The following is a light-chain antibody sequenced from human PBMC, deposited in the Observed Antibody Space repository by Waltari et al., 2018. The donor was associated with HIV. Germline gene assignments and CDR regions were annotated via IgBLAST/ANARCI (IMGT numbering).Light chain of an antibody. CDR1: ALPKKY. CDR2: HAS. CDR3: QSADSSGTYV. V-gene: IGLV3-25*03. J-gene: IGLJ1*01. Sequence: YELPQPPSVSVSPGQTPRITCSGSALPKKYLSWYPQRPLQAPVPVIHHASERPSGIPERFSGSSSGTTVTLTISGVQAEDEADYYCQSADSSGTYVFGTGTKVTVL.